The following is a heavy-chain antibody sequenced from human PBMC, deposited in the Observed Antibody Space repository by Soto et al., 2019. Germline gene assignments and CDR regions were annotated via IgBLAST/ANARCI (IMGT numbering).Heavy chain of an antibody. CDR1: GVTGSSYW. V-gene: IGHV3-7*01. J-gene: IGHJ4*02. D-gene: IGHD3-16*02. CDR3: ARLSPY. CDR2: IKPDGSEK. Sequence: GSLRICGAGCGVTGSSYWMGGVRQTPGKGLEWVANIKPDGSEKYYVDSVKGRFTISRDDAKNSLYLEMNSLRAEDTAVYYCARLSPYWGQGALVTVSS.